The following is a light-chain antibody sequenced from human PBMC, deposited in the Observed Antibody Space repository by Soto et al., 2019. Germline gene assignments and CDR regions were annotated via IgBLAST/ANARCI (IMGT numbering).Light chain of an antibody. CDR1: SSNIGAGYD. CDR3: CSYVGSSILM. J-gene: IGLJ3*02. V-gene: IGLV1-40*01. CDR2: EVN. Sequence: QSVLTQPPSVSGDPGQRVTISCTGTSSNIGAGYDVHWYQQLPGKAPKLIIYEVNERPSGISDRFSGSKSGNTASLTISGLQDEDEADYYCCSYVGSSILMFGGGTKLTVL.